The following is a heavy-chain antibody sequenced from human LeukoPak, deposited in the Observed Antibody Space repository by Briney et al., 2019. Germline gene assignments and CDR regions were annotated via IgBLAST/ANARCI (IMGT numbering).Heavy chain of an antibody. D-gene: IGHD6-13*01. CDR2: IYYSGST. CDR1: GGSISSSSYY. V-gene: IGHV4-39*01. CDR3: ARHLSGSSWFDY. J-gene: IGHJ4*02. Sequence: SETLSLTCTVAGGSISSSSYYWDWIRQPPGKGLEWIGSIYYSGSTYYNPSLKSRVTISVDTSKNQFSLKLTSVTAADTAVYYCARHLSGSSWFDYWGQGTLVTVSS.